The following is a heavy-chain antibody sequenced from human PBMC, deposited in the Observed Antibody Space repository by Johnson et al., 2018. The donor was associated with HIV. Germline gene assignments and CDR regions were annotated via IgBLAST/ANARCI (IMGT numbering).Heavy chain of an antibody. Sequence: VQLVESGGGVVQPGRSLRLSCAASGFTFSSYAMHWVRQAPGKGLEWVAVISYDGSNKYYADSVKGRFTISRDNSKDMLYLQMNSLRPDDTAVYYCARDGRDLVTRGGFDIWGQGTMVTVSS. J-gene: IGHJ3*02. D-gene: IGHD5-18*01. CDR1: GFTFSSYA. CDR2: ISYDGSNK. V-gene: IGHV3-30*14. CDR3: ARDGRDLVTRGGFDI.